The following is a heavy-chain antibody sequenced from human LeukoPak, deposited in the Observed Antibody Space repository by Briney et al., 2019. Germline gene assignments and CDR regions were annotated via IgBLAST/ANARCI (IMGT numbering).Heavy chain of an antibody. CDR2: IYTSGST. J-gene: IGHJ3*02. CDR1: GGSISSGSYY. Sequence: SETLSLTCTVSGGSISSGSYYWSWIRQPAGKGLEWIGRIYTSGSTNYNPSLKSRVTISVDTSKNQFSLKLSSVTAADTAVYYCARVGEGYYGSGDDAFDIWGQGTMVTVSS. CDR3: ARVGEGYYGSGDDAFDI. V-gene: IGHV4-61*02. D-gene: IGHD3-10*01.